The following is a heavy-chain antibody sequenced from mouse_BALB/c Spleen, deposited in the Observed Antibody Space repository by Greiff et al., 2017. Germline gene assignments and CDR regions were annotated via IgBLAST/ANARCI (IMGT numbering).Heavy chain of an antibody. V-gene: IGHV1S34*01. D-gene: IGHD3-3*01. CDR3: AREAGRRYIDY. CDR1: GYSFTGYY. Sequence: LVKPGASVKISCKASGYSFTGYYMHWVKQSHGKSLEWIGYISCYNGATSYNQKFKGKATFTVDTSSSTAYMQFNSLTSEDSAVYYCAREAGRRYIDYWGQGTTLTVSS. CDR2: ISCYNGAT. J-gene: IGHJ2*01.